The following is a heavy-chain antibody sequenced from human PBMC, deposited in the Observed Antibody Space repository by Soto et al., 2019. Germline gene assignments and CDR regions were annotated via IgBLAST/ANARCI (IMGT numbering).Heavy chain of an antibody. CDR1: GGSISIYY. V-gene: IGHV4-59*08. D-gene: IGHD5-18*01. CDR3: ARQQGYGWFDP. CDR2: MFDTGNI. Sequence: SETLSLTCTVSGGSISIYYWSWIRQPPGKRLEWIGYMFDTGNINYNPSLRSRLTISVDTSKNQLSLKMTSVTAADTAVYYCARQQGYGWFDPWGQGTLVTVSS. J-gene: IGHJ5*02.